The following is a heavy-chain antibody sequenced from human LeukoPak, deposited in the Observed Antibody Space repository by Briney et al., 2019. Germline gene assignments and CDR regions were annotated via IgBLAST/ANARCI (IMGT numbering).Heavy chain of an antibody. J-gene: IGHJ2*01. CDR3: ARLIGGVGYFDL. Sequence: SETLSLTCTVSGGSISSYYWSWIRQPAGKGLEWIGRIYTSGSTNYNPSLKSRVAISVDTSRNQFSLKLSFVTAADTAVYYCARLIGGVGYFDLWGRGTLVTVSS. V-gene: IGHV4-4*07. D-gene: IGHD2-8*01. CDR2: IYTSGST. CDR1: GGSISSYY.